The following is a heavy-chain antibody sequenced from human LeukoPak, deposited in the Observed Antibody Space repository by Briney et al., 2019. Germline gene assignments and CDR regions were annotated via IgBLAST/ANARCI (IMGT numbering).Heavy chain of an antibody. D-gene: IGHD3-22*01. CDR3: ARDLNYDSSVAEY. Sequence: GGSLRLSCVASGFRFSAYAMSWVRLPPGKGLEWVSGLSGSGGMTFYADSVKGRFTISRDNAKNSLYLQMNSLRTEDTAVYYCARDLNYDSSVAEYWGQGTLVTVSS. CDR2: LSGSGGMT. V-gene: IGHV3-23*01. J-gene: IGHJ4*02. CDR1: GFRFSAYA.